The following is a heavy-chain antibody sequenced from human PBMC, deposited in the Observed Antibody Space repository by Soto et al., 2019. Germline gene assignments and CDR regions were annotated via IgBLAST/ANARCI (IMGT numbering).Heavy chain of an antibody. D-gene: IGHD6-13*01. V-gene: IGHV1-69*02. CDR1: GGTFSSYT. Sequence: SAKVSCKASGGTFSSYTISWVRQAPGQGLEWMGTIIPILGIANYAQKFQGRVTITADKSTSTAYMELSSLRSEDTAVYYCARLLVLDYYYGMDVWGQGTTVTVS. CDR3: ARLLVLDYYYGMDV. CDR2: IIPILGIA. J-gene: IGHJ6*02.